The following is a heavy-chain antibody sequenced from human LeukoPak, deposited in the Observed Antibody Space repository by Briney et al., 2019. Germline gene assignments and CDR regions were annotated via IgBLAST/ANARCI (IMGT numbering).Heavy chain of an antibody. J-gene: IGHJ4*02. CDR1: GFTFSDYW. Sequence: GGSLRLSCAASGFTFSDYWMSWVRQAPGKGLEWVATIDQDGRDKFSVDSVKGRFTISRDNARNSMYLQMNSLRAEDTAVYYCARKIADYWGQGTLVTVSS. CDR3: ARKIADY. V-gene: IGHV3-7*01. CDR2: IDQDGRDK.